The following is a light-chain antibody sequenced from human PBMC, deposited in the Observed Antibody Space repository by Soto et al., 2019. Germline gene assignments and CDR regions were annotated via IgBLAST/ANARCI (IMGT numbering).Light chain of an antibody. Sequence: IVLPQFPATLSLSPGDRATLSCRASQSVSSYLAWYQQKPGQAPRLLIYGASNRSTSIPARFSGSGSGTDFTLTISSLEPEDFAVYYCQQRSNCPPWTFGQGTKVDIK. CDR3: QQRSNCPPWT. J-gene: IGKJ1*01. CDR1: QSVSSY. V-gene: IGKV3-11*01. CDR2: GAS.